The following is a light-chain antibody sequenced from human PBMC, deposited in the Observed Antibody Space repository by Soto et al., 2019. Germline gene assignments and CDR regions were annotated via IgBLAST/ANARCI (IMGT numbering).Light chain of an antibody. J-gene: IGKJ1*01. Sequence: DIQMTQSPSSLSAPVGDRVTITCRASQSISNYLNWYQHKPGKAPKLLIYLASSLSSGVPSRCSGSGSGTAFTLTSSRLQPEDFANYYCQQTYKTPLTVGQGTKVEVK. CDR3: QQTYKTPLT. V-gene: IGKV1-39*01. CDR2: LAS. CDR1: QSISNY.